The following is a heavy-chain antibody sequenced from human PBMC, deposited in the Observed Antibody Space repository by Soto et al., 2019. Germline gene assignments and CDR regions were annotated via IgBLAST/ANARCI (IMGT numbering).Heavy chain of an antibody. CDR1: AYTFTDYY. D-gene: IGHD1-26*01. CDR3: ASGKGVDGSHYFDF. Sequence: ASVKVSCKAPAYTFTDYYIHWVRQAPGQGLEWMGWINPNSGSTKSTQRFQGSVTMTRDTSISTAYMELTRLRSDDTAVYYCASGKGVDGSHYFDFWGQGTLVTVSS. CDR2: INPNSGST. J-gene: IGHJ4*02. V-gene: IGHV1-2*02.